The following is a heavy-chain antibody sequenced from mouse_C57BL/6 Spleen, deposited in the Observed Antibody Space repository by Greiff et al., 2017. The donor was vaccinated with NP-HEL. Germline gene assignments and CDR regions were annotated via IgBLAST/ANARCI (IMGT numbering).Heavy chain of an antibody. V-gene: IGHV5-12*01. CDR1: GFTFSDYY. CDR2: ISNGGGST. J-gene: IGHJ3*01. D-gene: IGHD2-4*01. Sequence: EVQRVESGGGLVQPGGSLKLSCAASGFTFSDYYMYWVRQTPEKRLEWVAYISNGGGSTYYPDTVKGRFTISRDNAKNTLYLQMSRLKSEDTAMYYCARLGLRGGAYWGQGTLVTVSA. CDR3: ARLGLRGGAY.